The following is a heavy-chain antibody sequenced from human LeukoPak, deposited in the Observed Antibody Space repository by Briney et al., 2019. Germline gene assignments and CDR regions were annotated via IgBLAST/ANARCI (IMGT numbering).Heavy chain of an antibody. Sequence: PSETLSLTCTVSGGSISSYYWSWIRQPPGKGLEWIGYIYYSWSTNYNPSLKSRVTISVDTSKNQFSLKLSSVTAADTAVYYCASTPDFWSGYYGGYWYFDLWGRGTLVTVSS. CDR2: IYYSWST. V-gene: IGHV4-59*01. J-gene: IGHJ2*01. D-gene: IGHD3-3*01. CDR3: ASTPDFWSGYYGGYWYFDL. CDR1: GGSISSYY.